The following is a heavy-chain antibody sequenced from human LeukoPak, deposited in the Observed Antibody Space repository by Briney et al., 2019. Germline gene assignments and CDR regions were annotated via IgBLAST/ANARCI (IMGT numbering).Heavy chain of an antibody. V-gene: IGHV4-34*01. J-gene: IGHJ4*02. CDR3: ARGLKYYYDSSGYYQN. D-gene: IGHD3-22*01. CDR1: GGSFSGYY. CDR2: INHSGST. Sequence: PSETLSLTCAVYGGSFSGYYWSWIRQPPGKGLEWIGEINHSGSTNYNPSLKSRVTISVDTSKNQLSLKLSSVTAADTAVYYCARGLKYYYDSSGYYQNWGQGTLVTVSP.